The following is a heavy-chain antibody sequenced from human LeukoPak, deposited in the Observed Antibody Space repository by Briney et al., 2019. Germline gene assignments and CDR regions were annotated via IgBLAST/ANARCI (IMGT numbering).Heavy chain of an antibody. CDR3: APSLKWEPPYYFDY. Sequence: PGVSLRLSCAASGFTFSSYAMSWVRQAPGKGLEWVSAISGSGGSTYYADSVKGRFTISRDNSKNTLYLQMNSLRAEDTAVYYCAPSLKWEPPYYFDYWGQGTLVTVSS. D-gene: IGHD1-26*01. J-gene: IGHJ4*02. V-gene: IGHV3-23*01. CDR2: ISGSGGST. CDR1: GFTFSSYA.